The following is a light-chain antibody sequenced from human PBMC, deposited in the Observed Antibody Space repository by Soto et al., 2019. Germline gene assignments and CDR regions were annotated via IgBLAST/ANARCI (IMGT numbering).Light chain of an antibody. Sequence: QSALTQPRSVSGSPGQSVTISCTGTSSDVGGYNYVSWYQQHPGKAPKVMIYDVSKRPSGVPDRFSGSKSGNTASLTISGLRAEDEADYYCCSYAGSYTLIFGGGTKLTVL. CDR2: DVS. V-gene: IGLV2-11*01. J-gene: IGLJ2*01. CDR1: SSDVGGYNY. CDR3: CSYAGSYTLI.